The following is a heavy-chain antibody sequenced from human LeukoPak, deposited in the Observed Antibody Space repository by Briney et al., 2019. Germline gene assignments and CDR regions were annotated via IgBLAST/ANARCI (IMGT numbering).Heavy chain of an antibody. CDR3: ARTANFAAGYYIDY. V-gene: IGHV3-21*01. J-gene: IGHJ4*02. Sequence: GGSLRLSCAASGFTFSSYTMNWVRQAPGKGLEWVSSISGSSRHKYYADSVKGRFTISRDNAKNSLYLQMSSLRAEDTAVYYCARTANFAAGYYIDYWGQGTLVTVSS. CDR2: ISGSSRHK. CDR1: GFTFSSYT. D-gene: IGHD6-13*01.